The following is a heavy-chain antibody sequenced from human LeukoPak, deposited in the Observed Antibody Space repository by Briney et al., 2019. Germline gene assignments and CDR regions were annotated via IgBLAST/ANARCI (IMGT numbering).Heavy chain of an antibody. V-gene: IGHV4-38-2*02. D-gene: IGHD3-3*01. CDR3: ARAGAGVDDAFDI. CDR1: GYSISSGYY. J-gene: IGHJ3*02. Sequence: KPSETLSLTCTVSGYSISSGYYWGWIRPPPGKGLEWIGNIYHSGGAYYNASLKSRVTISVDTPKNQFSLKLSSVTAADTAVYYCARAGAGVDDAFDIWGQGTMVKVSS. CDR2: IYHSGGA.